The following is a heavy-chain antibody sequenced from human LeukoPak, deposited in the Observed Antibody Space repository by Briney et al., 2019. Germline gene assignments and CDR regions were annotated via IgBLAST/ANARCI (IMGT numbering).Heavy chain of an antibody. V-gene: IGHV1-18*01. CDR2: VSAYRGST. J-gene: IGHJ4*02. D-gene: IGHD1-26*01. CDR3: ARDGAIMGAHAYDY. Sequence: ASVKVSCKASGYTFTNYGISWVRQAPGQGLEWMGWVSAYRGSTNYAQKLQGRVTMTTDTSTSTAYMELRSLRSDDTAVYFCARDGAIMGAHAYDYWGQGTLSPSPQ. CDR1: GYTFTNYG.